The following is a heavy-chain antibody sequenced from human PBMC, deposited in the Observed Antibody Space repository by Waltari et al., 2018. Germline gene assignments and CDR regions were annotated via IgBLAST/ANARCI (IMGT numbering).Heavy chain of an antibody. Sequence: QVQLVQSGAEVKKPGSSVKVSCKASGGPFSRYAISWVRQAPGHGLEWMGGIIPIFGTANYAQKFQGRVTITADKSTSTAYMELSSLRSEDTAVYYCARDLLKAPFGGVSYYYYYYYMDVWGKGTTVTVSS. V-gene: IGHV1-69*14. J-gene: IGHJ6*03. CDR1: GGPFSRYA. CDR3: ARDLLKAPFGGVSYYYYYYYMDV. CDR2: IIPIFGTA. D-gene: IGHD3-16*01.